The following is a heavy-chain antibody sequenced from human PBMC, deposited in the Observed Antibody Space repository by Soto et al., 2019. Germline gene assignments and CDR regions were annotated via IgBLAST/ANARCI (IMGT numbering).Heavy chain of an antibody. CDR3: ARDQRYCSGGSCYSDYYYYMDV. J-gene: IGHJ6*03. D-gene: IGHD2-15*01. CDR1: GYTFTSYA. Sequence: ASVKVSCKASGYTFTSYAMHWVRQAPAKRLKRMRQINTSNGITSYAQKFQGRVTMTRDTSTSTVYMELSSLRSEDTAVYYCARDQRYCSGGSCYSDYYYYMDVWGKGTTVTVSS. CDR2: INTSNGIT. V-gene: IGHV1-46*03.